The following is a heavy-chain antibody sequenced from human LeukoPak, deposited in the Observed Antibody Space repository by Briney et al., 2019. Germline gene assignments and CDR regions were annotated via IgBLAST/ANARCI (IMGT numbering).Heavy chain of an antibody. CDR2: IYYSGST. D-gene: IGHD3-3*01. J-gene: IGHJ4*02. CDR1: GGSISTYF. V-gene: IGHV4-59*08. CDR3: ARHFGGYYFDV. Sequence: PSETLSLTCTLSGGSISTYFWSWIRQPPGKGLEWIGYIYYSGSTNYSPSLESRVTISVDTTKNQFSLKLSSVSAADTAVYYRARHFGGYYFDVWGQGVRVTVSS.